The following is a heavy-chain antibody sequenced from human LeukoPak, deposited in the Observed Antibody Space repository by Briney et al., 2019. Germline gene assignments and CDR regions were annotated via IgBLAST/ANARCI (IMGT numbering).Heavy chain of an antibody. Sequence: AETLSLTCAVYGEPFSGYYWSWIRQPPGKGLEWIGEINHSGSTNYNPSLKSRVTISVDKSKNQFSLKLRSVPAADKAVYYCARLGPYYDYVWGSYRMPYYFAYWGQGTLVTVSS. V-gene: IGHV4-34*01. CDR3: ARLGPYYDYVWGSYRMPYYFAY. J-gene: IGHJ4*02. D-gene: IGHD3-16*02. CDR1: GEPFSGYY. CDR2: INHSGST.